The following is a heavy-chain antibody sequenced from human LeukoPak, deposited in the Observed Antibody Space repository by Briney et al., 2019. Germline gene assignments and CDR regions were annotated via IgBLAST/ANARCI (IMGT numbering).Heavy chain of an antibody. CDR3: AKSGYSYGRDYYDYYMDV. V-gene: IGHV1-2*02. D-gene: IGHD5-18*01. J-gene: IGHJ6*03. Sequence: ASVKVSCKASGYTFTGYYMHWVRQAPGQGLEWMGWINPNSGGTNYAQKFQGRVTMTRDTSISTAYMELSRLRSDDTAVYYCAKSGYSYGRDYYDYYMDVWGKGTTVTVSS. CDR2: INPNSGGT. CDR1: GYTFTGYY.